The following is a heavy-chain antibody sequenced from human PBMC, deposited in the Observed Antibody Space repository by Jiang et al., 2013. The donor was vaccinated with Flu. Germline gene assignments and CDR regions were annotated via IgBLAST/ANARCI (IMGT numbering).Heavy chain of an antibody. CDR1: GYSFTSYW. D-gene: IGHD3-22*01. CDR3: ARLDFYYDSSGYQNWFDP. Sequence: GAEVKKPGESLRISCKGSGYSFTSYWISWVRQMPGKGLEWMGRIDPSDSYTNYSPSFQGHVTISADKSISTAYLQWSSLKASDTAMYYCARLDFYYDSSGYQNWFDPWAREPWSPSPQ. V-gene: IGHV5-10-1*01. J-gene: IGHJ5*02. CDR2: IDPSDSYT.